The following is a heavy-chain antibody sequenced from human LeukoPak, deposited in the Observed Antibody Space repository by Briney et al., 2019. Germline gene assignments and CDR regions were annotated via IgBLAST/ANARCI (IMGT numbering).Heavy chain of an antibody. V-gene: IGHV1-18*01. CDR1: GYFFPSYG. Sequence: VSVKVSCKTSGYFFPSYGISWVRQAPGQGLEWIGWITPSNGNTHYAQNFQGGVTVTTDTSTSTVYMELGSLRSDDTAVYYCARDGYYDILTGTDFWGQGTLVTVSS. D-gene: IGHD3-9*01. CDR2: ITPSNGNT. CDR3: ARDGYYDILTGTDF. J-gene: IGHJ4*02.